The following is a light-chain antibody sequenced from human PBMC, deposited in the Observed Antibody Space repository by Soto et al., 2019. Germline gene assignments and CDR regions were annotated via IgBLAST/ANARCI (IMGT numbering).Light chain of an antibody. CDR1: QNVASK. V-gene: IGKV3-20*01. CDR3: QQYGSSPPRT. Sequence: ERVMAQSPGALSVSPGERATLSCRASQNVASKLAWYQQKRGQAPRLLIYGASTRATGIPDRFSGSGSGTDFTLTISRLEPEDFAVYYCQQYGSSPPRTFGQGTKVDI. J-gene: IGKJ1*01. CDR2: GAS.